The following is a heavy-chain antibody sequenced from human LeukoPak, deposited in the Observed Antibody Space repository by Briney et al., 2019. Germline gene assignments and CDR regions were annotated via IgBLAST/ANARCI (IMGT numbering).Heavy chain of an antibody. CDR1: GYTLTELS. CDR3: ARDVVVVITDYYYYGMDV. CDR2: IIPIFGTA. V-gene: IGHV1-69*13. J-gene: IGHJ6*02. D-gene: IGHD3-22*01. Sequence: SVKVSCKVSGYTLTELSMHWVRQAPGQGLEWMGGIIPIFGTANYAQKFQGRVTITADESTSTAYMELSSLRSEDTAVYYCARDVVVVITDYYYYGMDVWGQGTTVTVSS.